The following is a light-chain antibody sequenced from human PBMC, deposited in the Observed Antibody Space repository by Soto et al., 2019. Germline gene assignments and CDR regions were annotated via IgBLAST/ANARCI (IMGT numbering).Light chain of an antibody. CDR1: QTISSW. V-gene: IGKV1-5*03. J-gene: IGKJ2*01. CDR3: QQYYSYPPYT. Sequence: DIQMTQSPSTLSGSVGDRVTITCRASQTISSWLAWYQQKPGKAPKLLIYKASTLKSGVPSRFSGSGSGTEFTLTISSLQPDDFATYYCQQYYSYPPYTFGQGTKVDIK. CDR2: KAS.